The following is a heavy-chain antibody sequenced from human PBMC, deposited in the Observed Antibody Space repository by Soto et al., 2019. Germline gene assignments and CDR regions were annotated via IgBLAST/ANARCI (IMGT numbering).Heavy chain of an antibody. Sequence: GGSLRLSCAASGFSFSLYCIQWVRQAPCKGLEWVAVIWYDGSNKYYADSVKGRFTISRDNSKNTLYLQMNSLRAEDTAVYYCARSPHTTGYPYSMEVSGQGTTVPVSS. CDR3: ARSPHTTGYPYSMEV. D-gene: IGHD3-9*01. CDR1: GFSFSLYC. J-gene: IGHJ6*02. V-gene: IGHV3-33*01. CDR2: IWYDGSNK.